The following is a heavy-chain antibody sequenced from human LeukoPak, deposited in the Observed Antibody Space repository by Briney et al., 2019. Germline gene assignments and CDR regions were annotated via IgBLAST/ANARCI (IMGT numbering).Heavy chain of an antibody. V-gene: IGHV4-59*01. CDR1: GGSISSDC. CDR2: IYASGGA. Sequence: KPSETLSVTCTVSGGSISSDCWSWIRQPPGKGLEWIGYIYASGGANYNPSLKSRVTISLDSSENRFSLKLTSVTAADTAVYYCAREAPGGSGWTYFDYWGQGSLVTVSS. D-gene: IGHD6-19*01. J-gene: IGHJ4*02. CDR3: AREAPGGSGWTYFDY.